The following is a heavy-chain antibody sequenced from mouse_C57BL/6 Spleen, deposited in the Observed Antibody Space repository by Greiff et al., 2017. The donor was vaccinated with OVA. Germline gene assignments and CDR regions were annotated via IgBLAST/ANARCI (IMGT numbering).Heavy chain of an antibody. CDR2: IDPETGGT. Sequence: QVQLKESGAELVRPGASVTLSCKASGYTFTDYEMHWVKQTPVHGLEWIGAIDPETGGTAYNQKFKGKAILTADKSSSTAYMELRSLTSEDSAVYYCTREGPYYYGSSGYAMDYWGQGTSVTVSS. V-gene: IGHV1-15*01. D-gene: IGHD1-1*01. CDR3: TREGPYYYGSSGYAMDY. J-gene: IGHJ4*01. CDR1: GYTFTDYE.